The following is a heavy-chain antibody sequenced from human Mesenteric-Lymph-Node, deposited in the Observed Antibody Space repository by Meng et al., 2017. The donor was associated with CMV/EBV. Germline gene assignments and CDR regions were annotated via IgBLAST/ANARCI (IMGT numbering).Heavy chain of an antibody. J-gene: IGHJ4*02. CDR1: GFTFSSYA. D-gene: IGHD3-22*01. CDR3: AKDSLPYYYDSSGFYHYDY. V-gene: IGHV3-23*01. CDR2: ISGSGDVT. Sequence: GESLKISCAASGFTFSSYAMSWVRQAPGKGLEWVSTISGSGDVTYYADSVKGRLTISGDNSKNTLYLQMNSLRVEDTAVYYCAKDSLPYYYDSSGFYHYDYWGQGTLVTVSS.